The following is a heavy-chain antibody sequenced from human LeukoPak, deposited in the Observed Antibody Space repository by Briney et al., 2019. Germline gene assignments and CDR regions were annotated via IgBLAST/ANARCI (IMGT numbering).Heavy chain of an antibody. V-gene: IGHV3-74*01. CDR3: AREAYGSGNYYSDY. Sequence: GGSLRLSCAASGFTFSSYWMHWVRQAPGKGLVWVSRINSDGSSTIYADSVKGRFTISRDNAKHTLYLQMNSLRAEHTAMYYCAREAYGSGNYYSDYWGQGTLVTVSA. J-gene: IGHJ4*02. CDR1: GFTFSSYW. D-gene: IGHD3-10*01. CDR2: INSDGSST.